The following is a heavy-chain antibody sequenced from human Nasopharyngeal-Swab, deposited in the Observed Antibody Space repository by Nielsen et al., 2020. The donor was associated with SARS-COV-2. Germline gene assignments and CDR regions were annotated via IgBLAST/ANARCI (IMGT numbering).Heavy chain of an antibody. D-gene: IGHD3-22*01. CDR2: IYPGDSDT. V-gene: IGHV5-51*01. Sequence: VRQMPGKGLEWMGIIYPGDSDTRYSPSFQGQVTISADKSISTAYLQWSSLKASDTAMHYCARHFRGTYYYDSSGYTPLDYWGQGARVTVSS. CDR3: ARHFRGTYYYDSSGYTPLDY. J-gene: IGHJ4*02.